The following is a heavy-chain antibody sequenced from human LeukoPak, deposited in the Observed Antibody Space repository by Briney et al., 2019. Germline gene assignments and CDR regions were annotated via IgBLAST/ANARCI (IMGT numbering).Heavy chain of an antibody. Sequence: GGSLRLSCAASGFTFSTYAMSWVRQAPGKGLAWVASVKSDGAGTHYADSVKGRFTISRDNSKNILYLQMNSLRSEDTAIYYCARCTTASSGWCNWLDPWGQGTLVTVSS. J-gene: IGHJ5*02. CDR1: GFTFSTYA. V-gene: IGHV3-23*01. D-gene: IGHD3-22*01. CDR2: VKSDGAGT. CDR3: ARCTTASSGWCNWLDP.